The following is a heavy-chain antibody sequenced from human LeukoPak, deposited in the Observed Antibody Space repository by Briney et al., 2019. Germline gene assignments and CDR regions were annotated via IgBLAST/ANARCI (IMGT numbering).Heavy chain of an antibody. D-gene: IGHD1-7*01. CDR2: IYSGGST. CDR1: GFTVSSNY. CDR3: AREGKTGTTYY. Sequence: PGGSLRLSCAASGFTVSSNYMSWVRQAPGKGLEWVSVIYSGGSTYYADSVKGRFTISRDSSKNTLYLQMNSLRAEDTAVYYCAREGKTGTTYYWGQGTLVTVSS. J-gene: IGHJ4*02. V-gene: IGHV3-53*01.